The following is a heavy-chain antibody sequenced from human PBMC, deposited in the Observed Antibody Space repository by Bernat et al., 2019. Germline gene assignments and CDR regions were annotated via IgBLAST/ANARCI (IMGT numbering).Heavy chain of an antibody. Sequence: QVQLQQWGAGLLKPSETLSLTCAVYGGSFSGYYWSWIRQPPGKGLEWIGEINHSGSTNYNPSLKSRVTISVDTSKNQFSLKLSSVTAADTAVYYCARGWRDSGYSSSRGNYCYYMDVWGKGTTVTVSS. CDR1: GGSFSGYY. CDR2: INHSGST. D-gene: IGHD6-19*01. J-gene: IGHJ6*03. CDR3: ARGWRDSGYSSSRGNYCYYMDV. V-gene: IGHV4-34*01.